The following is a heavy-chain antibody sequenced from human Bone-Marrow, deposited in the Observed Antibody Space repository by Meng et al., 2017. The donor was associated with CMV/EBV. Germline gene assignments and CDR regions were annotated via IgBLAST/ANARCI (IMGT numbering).Heavy chain of an antibody. J-gene: IGHJ6*02. V-gene: IGHV4-34*01. CDR3: ARGQHTRYCSSTSCYLFSYYYYGMAV. Sequence: GSLRLSCAVYGGSFSGYYWSWIRQPPGKGLEWIGEINHSGSTNYNPSLKSRVTISVDTSKNQFSLKLSSVTAADTAVYYCARGQHTRYCSSTSCYLFSYYYYGMAVWGQGHTVTGAS. CDR1: GGSFSGYY. D-gene: IGHD2-2*01. CDR2: INHSGST.